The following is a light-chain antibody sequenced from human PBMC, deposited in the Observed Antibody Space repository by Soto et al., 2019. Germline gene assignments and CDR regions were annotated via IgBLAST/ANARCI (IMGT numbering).Light chain of an antibody. J-gene: IGKJ1*01. CDR1: QDVWSN. CDR3: XXYNKWPRT. CDR2: DAS. Sequence: ELVMTQSPATLSMSPGETVTLSCRASQDVWSNLAWYQQKPGQAPRLLIYDASTRAAAIPARFSGSGSGTVFTLTISSLQSEXXAVYXXXXYNKWPRTFGRGTKVEIK. V-gene: IGKV3-15*01.